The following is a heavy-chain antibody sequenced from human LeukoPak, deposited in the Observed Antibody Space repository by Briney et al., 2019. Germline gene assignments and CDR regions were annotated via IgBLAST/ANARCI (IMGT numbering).Heavy chain of an antibody. Sequence: ASVKVSCKAFGGTFSSYAISWVRQAPGQGLEWMGGIIPIFGTANYAQKFQGRVTITADKSTSTAYMELSSLRSEDTAVYYCARASTDYYGSGSYYYYYYYYGMDVWGKGTTVTVSS. V-gene: IGHV1-69*06. CDR1: GGTFSSYA. CDR3: ARASTDYYGSGSYYYYYYYYGMDV. CDR2: IIPIFGTA. J-gene: IGHJ6*04. D-gene: IGHD3-10*01.